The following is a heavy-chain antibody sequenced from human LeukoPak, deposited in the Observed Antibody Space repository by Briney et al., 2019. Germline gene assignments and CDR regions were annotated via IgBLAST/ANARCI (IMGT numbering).Heavy chain of an antibody. D-gene: IGHD1-26*01. J-gene: IGHJ3*02. V-gene: IGHV3-30*02. CDR3: AKDQAVGAIGAFDI. CDR2: IRYDGSNK. CDR1: GFTFSSYG. Sequence: GGSLRLSCAASGFTFSSYGMHWVRQAPGKGLEWVAFIRYDGSNKYYADSVKGRFTISRDNSKNTLYLQLISLRAEDAAVYYCAKDQAVGAIGAFDIWGQGTMVTVSS.